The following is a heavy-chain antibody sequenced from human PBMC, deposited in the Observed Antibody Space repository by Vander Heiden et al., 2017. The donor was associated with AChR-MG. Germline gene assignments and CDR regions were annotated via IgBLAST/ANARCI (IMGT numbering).Heavy chain of an antibody. CDR1: GGSFSGYY. CDR3: ARGVVRGYYYDSSGYYRRWDYYYYMDV. D-gene: IGHD3-22*01. Sequence: QVQLQQWGAGLLKPSETLSLTCAVYGGSFSGYYWSWIRQPPGKGLEWIGEINHSGSTNYNPSLKSRVTISVDTSKNQFSLKLSSVTAADTAVYYCARGVVRGYYYDSSGYYRRWDYYYYMDVWGKGTTVTVSS. CDR2: INHSGST. J-gene: IGHJ6*03. V-gene: IGHV4-34*01.